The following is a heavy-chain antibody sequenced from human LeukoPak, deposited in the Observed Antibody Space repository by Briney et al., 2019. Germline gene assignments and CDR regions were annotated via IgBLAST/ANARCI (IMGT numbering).Heavy chain of an antibody. D-gene: IGHD6-19*01. CDR2: INHSGST. CDR3: ARRKWLVHPFVS. CDR1: GGSFSGYY. Sequence: PSETLCLTCAVYGGSFSGYYWSWIRQPPGEGLEWIGEINHSGSTNYNPSLKSRVTISVDTSKNQFSLKLSSVTAADTAVYYCARRKWLVHPFVSWGQGTLVTVSS. J-gene: IGHJ4*02. V-gene: IGHV4-34*01.